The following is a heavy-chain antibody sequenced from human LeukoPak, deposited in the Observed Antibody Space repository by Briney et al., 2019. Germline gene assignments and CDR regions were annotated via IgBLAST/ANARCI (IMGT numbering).Heavy chain of an antibody. Sequence: PGGSLRLSCAASGFTFSSYSMNWVRPAPGKGLEWVSSISSSSSYIYYADSVKGRFTISRDNAKNSLYLQMNSLRAEDTAVYYCAREKEEVVLWFGESAHNDAFDIWGQGTMVTVSS. J-gene: IGHJ3*02. CDR1: GFTFSSYS. CDR2: ISSSSSYI. CDR3: AREKEEVVLWFGESAHNDAFDI. D-gene: IGHD3-10*01. V-gene: IGHV3-21*01.